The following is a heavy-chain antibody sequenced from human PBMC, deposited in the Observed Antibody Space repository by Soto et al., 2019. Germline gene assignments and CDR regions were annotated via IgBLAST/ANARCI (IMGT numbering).Heavy chain of an antibody. V-gene: IGHV3-64*01. CDR3: AIRAGYNFDY. J-gene: IGHJ4*02. D-gene: IGHD5-12*01. CDR1: GFTFSSYA. CDR2: INSNGGST. Sequence: EVQLVESGGGLVQPGGSLRLSCAASGFTFSSYAMHWVRQAPGKGLEYVSAINSNGGSTYYANSVKGRFTISRDNSKKTMNLKMGSLRAEDMAVYYCAIRAGYNFDYWGQGTLVTVSS.